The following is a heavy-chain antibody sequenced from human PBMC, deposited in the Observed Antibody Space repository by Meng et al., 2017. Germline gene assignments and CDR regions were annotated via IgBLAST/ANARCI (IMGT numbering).Heavy chain of an antibody. CDR1: GGSISSGGYY. J-gene: IGHJ4*02. D-gene: IGHD6-13*01. CDR2: IYYSGST. Sequence: VQLQESGAGLVQPSQTLSLTCTVSGGSISSGGYYWSWIRQHPGKGLEWIGYIYYSGSTYYNPSLKSLVTISVDTSKNQFSLKLSSVTAADTAVYYCARVSAGSKAYFDYWGQGTLVTVSS. CDR3: ARVSAGSKAYFDY. V-gene: IGHV4-31*01.